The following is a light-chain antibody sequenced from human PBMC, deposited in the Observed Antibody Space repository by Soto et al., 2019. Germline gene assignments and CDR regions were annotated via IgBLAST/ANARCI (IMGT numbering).Light chain of an antibody. CDR2: DVN. CDR1: SSNIGGSNY. Sequence: QSVLTQPPSVSAAPGQKVTISCSGSSSNIGGSNYVSWYQQHPGKAPRLIIFDVNNRPSGVSPRFSGSKSGNTASLTISGLQAEDEAHYFCTSYRRGPLYVFGTGTKVTV. J-gene: IGLJ1*01. CDR3: TSYRRGPLYV. V-gene: IGLV2-14*03.